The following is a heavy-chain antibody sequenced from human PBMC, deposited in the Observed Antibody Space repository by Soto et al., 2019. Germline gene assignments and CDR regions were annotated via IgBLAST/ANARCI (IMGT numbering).Heavy chain of an antibody. J-gene: IGHJ6*02. Sequence: PSETLSLTCTVSGDSISSGDYYWSWIRQPPWKGLEWIAYIYYSGSTNYNPSLKSRVTISVDTSKNQFSLKLSSVTAADTAVYYCARVFCSSTSCYHYYYGMDVWGQGTTVTVSS. V-gene: IGHV4-30-4*02. CDR1: GDSISSGDYY. D-gene: IGHD2-2*01. CDR2: IYYSGST. CDR3: ARVFCSSTSCYHYYYGMDV.